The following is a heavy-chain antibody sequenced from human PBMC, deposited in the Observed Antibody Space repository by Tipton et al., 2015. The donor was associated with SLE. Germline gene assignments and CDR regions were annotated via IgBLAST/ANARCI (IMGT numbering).Heavy chain of an antibody. Sequence: SLRLSCEAYGFTFDDFAMYWVRQPPGKGLEWVSLISGNGGGAHYADSVKGRFTVSRDNSKNSLYLQMSNLRKEDTALYYCARDMSGGGHYAGPGPDYWGQGTLVTVSS. CDR1: GFTFDDFA. CDR2: ISGNGGGA. V-gene: IGHV3-43*02. J-gene: IGHJ4*02. D-gene: IGHD3-10*01. CDR3: ARDMSGGGHYAGPGPDY.